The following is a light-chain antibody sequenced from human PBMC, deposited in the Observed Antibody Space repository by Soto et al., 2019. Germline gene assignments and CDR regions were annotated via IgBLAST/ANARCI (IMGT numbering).Light chain of an antibody. V-gene: IGLV2-14*01. J-gene: IGLJ1*01. Sequence: QSALTQPASVSGSPGQSVTISCTGTGTDVGGYNYVSWYQHHPGKAPKLMIYEVSNRPPGVSNRFSGSKSGNTASLSISGLQTEDEADYYCCSYAGINNLGVFGTGTKLTVL. CDR1: GTDVGGYNY. CDR3: CSYAGINNLGV. CDR2: EVS.